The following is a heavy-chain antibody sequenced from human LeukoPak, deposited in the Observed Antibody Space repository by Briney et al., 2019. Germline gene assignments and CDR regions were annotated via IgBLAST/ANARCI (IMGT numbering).Heavy chain of an antibody. CDR2: IYNGINT. Sequence: GGSLRLSCAATGLTVSSNYMTWVRQAPGKGLEWVSVIYNGINTYYADSVKGRFTTSRDNSKNTLYLQMNSLRVEDTAVYFCARVGSGNTYGYGDYWGQGTLVTASS. D-gene: IGHD5-18*01. V-gene: IGHV3-66*01. CDR1: GLTVSSNY. J-gene: IGHJ4*02. CDR3: ARVGSGNTYGYGDY.